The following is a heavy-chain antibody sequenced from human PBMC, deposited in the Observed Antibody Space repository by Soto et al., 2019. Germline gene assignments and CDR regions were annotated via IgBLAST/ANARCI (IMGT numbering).Heavy chain of an antibody. CDR2: ISSSSSTI. CDR3: ARDLSEITFGGVIVRHDAFDL. Sequence: QPGGSLRLSCAASGLAFRSYSMNWVRQAPGKGLEWVSYISSSSSTIDYADSVRGRFTISRDNANNSLYLQMNSLRAEDTAVFYCARDLSEITFGGVIVRHDAFDLWGQGTMVTVSS. D-gene: IGHD3-16*02. CDR1: GLAFRSYS. V-gene: IGHV3-48*01. J-gene: IGHJ3*01.